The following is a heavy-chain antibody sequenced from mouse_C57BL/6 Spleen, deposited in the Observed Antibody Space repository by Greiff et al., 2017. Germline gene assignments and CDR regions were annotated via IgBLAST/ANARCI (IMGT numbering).Heavy chain of an antibody. CDR1: GYTFTSYT. CDR3: ARSGTTVVAPRFDD. V-gene: IGHV1-4*01. D-gene: IGHD1-1*01. CDR2: INPSSGYT. Sequence: QVQLQQSGAELARPGASVKMSCKASGYTFTSYTMHWVKQRPGQGLEWIGYINPSSGYTKYNQKFKDKATLTADKLSSTAYMQLSSLTSEDSAVYYCARSGTTVVAPRFDDWGQGTTLTVSS. J-gene: IGHJ2*01.